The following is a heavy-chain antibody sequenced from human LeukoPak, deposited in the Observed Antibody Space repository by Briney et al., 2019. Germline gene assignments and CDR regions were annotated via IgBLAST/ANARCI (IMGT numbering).Heavy chain of an antibody. Sequence: PGGSLRLSCAASGFTFSSYSMTWVRQAPGKGLGWVANIKQDGSEKYYVDSVKGRFTISRDNAKNSLYLQMNSLRAEDTAVYYCARARTLWFGELLVDYWGQGTLVTVSS. CDR2: IKQDGSEK. CDR3: ARARTLWFGELLVDY. J-gene: IGHJ4*02. CDR1: GFTFSSYS. D-gene: IGHD3-10*01. V-gene: IGHV3-7*01.